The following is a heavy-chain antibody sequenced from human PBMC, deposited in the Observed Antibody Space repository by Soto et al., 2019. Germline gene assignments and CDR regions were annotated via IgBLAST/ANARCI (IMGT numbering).Heavy chain of an antibody. Sequence: GGSLRLSCAASGFTFSSYDMHWVRQATGKGLEWVSAIGTAGDTYYPGSVKGRFTISRENAKNSLYLQMNSLRAEDTAVYYCARAGRGYYYYGMDVWGQGTTVTVSS. CDR2: IGTAGDT. CDR1: GFTFSSYD. J-gene: IGHJ6*02. CDR3: ARAGRGYYYYGMDV. V-gene: IGHV3-13*01. D-gene: IGHD5-12*01.